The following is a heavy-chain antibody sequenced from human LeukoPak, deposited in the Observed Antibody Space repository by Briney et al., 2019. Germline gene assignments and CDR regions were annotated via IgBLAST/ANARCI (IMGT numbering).Heavy chain of an antibody. CDR3: ARGEKRWLQFYWYFDL. J-gene: IGHJ2*01. D-gene: IGHD5-24*01. V-gene: IGHV4-4*07. CDR2: LYTSRST. Sequence: PSETLSLTCSVSGVSISSYYWSWIRQPAGKGLEWIGRLYTSRSTKYNPSLQSRVTMSGDTSKNQFSLRLSSVTAADTAVYYCARGEKRWLQFYWYFDLWGRGTLVTVSS. CDR1: GVSISSYY.